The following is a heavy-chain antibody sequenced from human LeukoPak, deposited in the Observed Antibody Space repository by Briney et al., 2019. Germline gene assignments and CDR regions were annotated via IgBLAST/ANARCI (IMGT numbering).Heavy chain of an antibody. CDR2: INHSGST. J-gene: IGHJ4*02. CDR3: ARGGPITMVRGVKFPFDY. Sequence: SETLSLTCAVYGGSFSGYYWSCIRQPPGKGLEWIGEINHSGSTNYNPSLKSRVTISVDTSKNQFSLKLSSVTAADTAVYYCARGGPITMVRGVKFPFDYWGQGTLVTVSS. V-gene: IGHV4-34*01. CDR1: GGSFSGYY. D-gene: IGHD3-10*01.